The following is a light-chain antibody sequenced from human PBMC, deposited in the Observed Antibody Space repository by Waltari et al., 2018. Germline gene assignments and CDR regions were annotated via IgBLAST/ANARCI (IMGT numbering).Light chain of an antibody. CDR3: QQYYNTPFT. V-gene: IGKV4-1*01. CDR1: QSVLYSSNNKNY. CDR2: WAS. Sequence: DIVMTQSPDSLAVSLGERATINCKSSQSVLYSSNNKNYLTWYQKKPGQPPKLLIYWASTRESGVPDRFSGSGSGTDFTLTISSLKAEDVAVYYCQQYYNTPFTFGPGTKVDVK. J-gene: IGKJ3*01.